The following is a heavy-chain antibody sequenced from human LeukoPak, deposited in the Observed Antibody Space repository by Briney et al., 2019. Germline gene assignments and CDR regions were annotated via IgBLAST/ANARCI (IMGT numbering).Heavy chain of an antibody. CDR2: IKHSGST. Sequence: SETLSLTCAVYGGSFSGYYWSWIHQPPGKGLEWIGVIKHSGSTTYNPSLKSRVTISVDTSRNQFSLRLSSVTAADTALYFCARDPGSYGMDVWGQGTTVTVSS. V-gene: IGHV4-34*01. CDR1: GGSFSGYY. CDR3: ARDPGSYGMDV. J-gene: IGHJ6*02. D-gene: IGHD1-26*01.